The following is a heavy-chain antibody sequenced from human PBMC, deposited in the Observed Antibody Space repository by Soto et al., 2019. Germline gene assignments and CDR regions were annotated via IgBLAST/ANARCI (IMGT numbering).Heavy chain of an antibody. CDR2: IIPIFGTA. V-gene: IGHV1-69*13. D-gene: IGHD2-15*01. CDR1: GGTFSSYA. Sequence: VASVKVSCKASGGTFSSYAISWVRQAPGQGLEWMGGIIPIFGTANYAQKFQGRVTITADESTSTAYMELSSLRSEDTAVYYCARGVLLGFRDSHPWFDPWGQGTLVNVSA. CDR3: ARGVLLGFRDSHPWFDP. J-gene: IGHJ5*02.